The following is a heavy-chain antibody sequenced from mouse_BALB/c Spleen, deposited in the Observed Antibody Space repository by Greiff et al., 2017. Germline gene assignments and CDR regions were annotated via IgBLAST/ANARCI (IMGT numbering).Heavy chain of an antibody. V-gene: IGHV5-12-2*01. Sequence: DVQLVESGGGLVQPGGSLKLSCAASGFTFSSYTMSWVRQTPEKRLEWVAYISNGGGSTYYPDTVKGRFTISRDNAKNTLYLQMSSLKSEDTAMYYCAREAGTGTGGFAYWGQGTLVTVSA. CDR2: ISNGGGST. J-gene: IGHJ3*01. CDR3: AREAGTGTGGFAY. D-gene: IGHD4-1*01. CDR1: GFTFSSYT.